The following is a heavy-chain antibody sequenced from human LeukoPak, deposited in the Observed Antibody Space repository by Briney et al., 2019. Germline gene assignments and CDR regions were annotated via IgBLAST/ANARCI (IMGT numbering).Heavy chain of an antibody. CDR1: GFTFSSYS. V-gene: IGHV3-21*01. CDR2: ISSSGSYI. J-gene: IGHJ6*03. D-gene: IGHD6-6*01. Sequence: GGSLRLSCAASGFTFSSYSMNWVRQAPGKGLEWVSSISSSGSYIYCADSVKGRFTISRDNAKNSLYLQMNSLRAEDTAVYYCARDRKLGQLGEYYYYYYMDVWGKGTTVTVSS. CDR3: ARDRKLGQLGEYYYYYYMDV.